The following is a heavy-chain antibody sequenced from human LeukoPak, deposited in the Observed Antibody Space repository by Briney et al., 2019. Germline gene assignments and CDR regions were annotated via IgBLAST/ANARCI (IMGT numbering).Heavy chain of an antibody. V-gene: IGHV3-43*02. J-gene: IGHJ4*01. CDR1: GFTFDDYA. D-gene: IGHD3-22*01. CDR2: ISGDGGST. Sequence: GGSLRLSCAASGFTFDDYAMHWVRQAPGKGLEWVSLISGDGGSTYYADSVKGRFTISRDNSKNSLYLQMNSLRAEDTAVYYCARPGDYYDSSGYYQYFDYWGQGTPVTVSS. CDR3: ARPGDYYDSSGYYQYFDY.